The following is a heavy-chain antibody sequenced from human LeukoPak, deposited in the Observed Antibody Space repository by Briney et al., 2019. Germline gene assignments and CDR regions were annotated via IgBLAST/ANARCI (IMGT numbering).Heavy chain of an antibody. CDR3: ASGASDAYYGAVY. CDR1: GGSISSHY. CDR2: IYHSGAT. J-gene: IGHJ4*02. Sequence: SETLSLTCTVSGGSISSHYWSWIRQPPGKGLEWIGYIYHSGATSYNPSLESRVTLSIDTSKNQVSLKVSSVTAADTAVYYCASGASDAYYGAVYRGPGTLVTVSS. D-gene: IGHD1-26*01. V-gene: IGHV4-59*11.